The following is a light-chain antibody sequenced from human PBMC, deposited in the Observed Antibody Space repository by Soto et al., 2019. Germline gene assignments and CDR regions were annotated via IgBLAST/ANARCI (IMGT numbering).Light chain of an antibody. J-gene: IGKJ2*01. CDR2: SSS. CDR3: HXXDSSPPYT. Sequence: EIVLTQSPATLSLSPGERATLSCRASRSFASSYLAWYQHKPGQAPRLLIYSSSSRPPVIPDRFIGSGSGADFTLTPRRLQHDDSAVXXXHXXDSSPPYTFGQGTKVDIK. CDR1: RSFASSY. V-gene: IGKV3-20*01.